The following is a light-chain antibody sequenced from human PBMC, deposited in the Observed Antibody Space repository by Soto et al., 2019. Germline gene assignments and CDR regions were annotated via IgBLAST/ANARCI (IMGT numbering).Light chain of an antibody. V-gene: IGKV1-39*01. Sequence: DIQMTQSPSSMSASVGDRVTITCRASQTISRFLNWYQQKPGKAPKLLIYAASSLQSGVPSRFSGSRSGPDCTITISSLKPEDCSTYDCQQRYSSTPTFGQGTKVDNK. CDR3: QQRYSSTPT. J-gene: IGKJ1*01. CDR2: AAS. CDR1: QTISRF.